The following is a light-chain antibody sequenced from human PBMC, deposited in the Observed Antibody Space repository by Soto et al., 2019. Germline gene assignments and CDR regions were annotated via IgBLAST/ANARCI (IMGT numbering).Light chain of an antibody. CDR2: GAS. J-gene: IGKJ1*01. CDR1: HSVDSTH. CDR3: QHYGDSRT. Sequence: EIVLTQSPGTLSLTPGERDTLYSWTSHSVDSTHLAWYQQKPGQAPRLLIYGASGRATGIPDRFGGSGSGTDFTLTISRLEPEDFAVYYCQHYGDSRTFGQGTKV. V-gene: IGKV3-20*01.